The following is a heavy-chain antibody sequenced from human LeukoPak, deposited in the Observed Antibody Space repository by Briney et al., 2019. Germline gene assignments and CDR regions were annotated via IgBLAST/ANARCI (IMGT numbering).Heavy chain of an antibody. CDR1: EFEPTYFW. CDR2: INRDGSER. V-gene: IGHV3-7*01. D-gene: IGHD6-19*01. J-gene: IGHJ6*04. CDR3: ATFVGTVSGTYTVPGGLLV. Sequence: GGSLRLSCVALEFEPTYFWMTWVRRAPGKGREGVANINRDGSERVYLDSVRGRFTVSRDNAKNSLYLQMNSLRAEDTAVYYCATFVGTVSGTYTVPGGLLVWGKGTTVSVSS.